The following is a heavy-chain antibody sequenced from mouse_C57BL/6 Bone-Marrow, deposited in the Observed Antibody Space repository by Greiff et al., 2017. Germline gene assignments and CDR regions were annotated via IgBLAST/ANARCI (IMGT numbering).Heavy chain of an antibody. CDR3: ARREIGTDY. V-gene: IGHV1-55*01. Sequence: VQLQQPGAELVKPGASVKMSCKASGYTFPSYWITWVKQRPGQGLEWIGDIYPGSGSTNYNEKFKSQATLTVDTSSSTAYMQLSSLTSEASAVYYFARREIGTDYWGQGTTLTVSS. D-gene: IGHD4-1*01. J-gene: IGHJ2*01. CDR1: GYTFPSYW. CDR2: IYPGSGST.